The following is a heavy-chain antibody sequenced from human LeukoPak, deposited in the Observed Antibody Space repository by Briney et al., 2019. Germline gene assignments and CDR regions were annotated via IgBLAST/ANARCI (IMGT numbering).Heavy chain of an antibody. V-gene: IGHV3-30*02. CDR1: GFSFSNYG. Sequence: PGGSLRLSCAASGFSFSNYGMHWVRQAPGKGLEWVAFIRYDGNDKHSADSVKGRFTVSRDNSKNTLYLQMSSLRAEDTAMYYCAKPFPYSGSFFVDYWGQGTLVTVSS. J-gene: IGHJ4*02. CDR3: AKPFPYSGSFFVDY. D-gene: IGHD1-26*01. CDR2: IRYDGNDK.